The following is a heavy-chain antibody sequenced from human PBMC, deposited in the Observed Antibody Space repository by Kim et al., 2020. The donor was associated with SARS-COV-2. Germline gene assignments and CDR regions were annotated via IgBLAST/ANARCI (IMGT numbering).Heavy chain of an antibody. J-gene: IGHJ5*02. V-gene: IGHV1-2*06. CDR3: ARDRESTIRNWFDP. D-gene: IGHD5-12*01. Sequence: ASVKVSCKASGYTFTAYYIHWVRQAPGQGLEWMGRINPNSGGTNYAQKFQDRVTVTRDTSINTAYMELTRLTSDDTAVYYCARDRESTIRNWFDPWGQGTLVTVSS. CDR2: INPNSGGT. CDR1: GYTFTAYY.